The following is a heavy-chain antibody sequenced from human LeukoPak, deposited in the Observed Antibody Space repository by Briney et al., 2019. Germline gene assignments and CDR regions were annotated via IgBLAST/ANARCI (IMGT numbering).Heavy chain of an antibody. CDR3: ARRPYRGDSMTAFDY. J-gene: IGHJ4*02. Sequence: GESLKISCKGSGFTFTTHWIDWVRQMPGKGLEWMGSIYPTDSDTRYSPSFQGQVTISADKSISTAYLRWSSLRASDTAMYYCARRPYRGDSMTAFDYWGQGTLVTVSS. V-gene: IGHV5-51*01. CDR2: IYPTDSDT. D-gene: IGHD3-10*01. CDR1: GFTFTTHW.